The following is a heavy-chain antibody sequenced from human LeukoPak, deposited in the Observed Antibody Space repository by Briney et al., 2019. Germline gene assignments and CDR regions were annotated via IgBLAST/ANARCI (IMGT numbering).Heavy chain of an antibody. V-gene: IGHV4-4*08. J-gene: IGHJ6*02. CDR2: INNSGGT. Sequence: PGETLSLSCAASGGSISSYSRSWIRQPPGKGLEWIWDINNSGGTNYNPSLKGRVTISVDRSNKQFSLKLRFMTAAARAAVYSARFYESSGYYDRRFYNYYGMDVWGQGTTVTVSS. CDR1: GGSISSYS. CDR3: ARFYESSGYYDRRFYNYYGMDV. D-gene: IGHD3-22*01.